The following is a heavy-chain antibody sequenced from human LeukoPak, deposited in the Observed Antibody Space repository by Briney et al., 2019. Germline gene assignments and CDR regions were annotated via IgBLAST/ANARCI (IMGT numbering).Heavy chain of an antibody. J-gene: IGHJ4*02. Sequence: SVTDSSKASGGTFSSYAISWVRQAPGQGREWMGGIIPIFGTANYAQKFQGRVTITADESTSTAYMELSSLRSEDTAVYYCARYLWFKADYGADGYFDYWGQGTLVTVSS. D-gene: IGHD4-17*01. CDR3: ARYLWFKADYGADGYFDY. CDR1: GGTFSSYA. CDR2: IIPIFGTA. V-gene: IGHV1-69*13.